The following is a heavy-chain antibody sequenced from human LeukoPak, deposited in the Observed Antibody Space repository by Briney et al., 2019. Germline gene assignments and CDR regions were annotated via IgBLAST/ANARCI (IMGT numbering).Heavy chain of an antibody. J-gene: IGHJ6*03. V-gene: IGHV3-48*01. CDR2: ISSSSSTI. D-gene: IGHD3-10*01. Sequence: GGTLRLSCAASGFTFSSYSMNWVRQAPGKGLEWVSYISSSSSTIYYADSVKGRFTISRDNAKNSLYLQMNSLRAEDTAVYYCARLPLPSYGSGSYGPSYYYYMDVWGKGTTVTISS. CDR1: GFTFSSYS. CDR3: ARLPLPSYGSGSYGPSYYYYMDV.